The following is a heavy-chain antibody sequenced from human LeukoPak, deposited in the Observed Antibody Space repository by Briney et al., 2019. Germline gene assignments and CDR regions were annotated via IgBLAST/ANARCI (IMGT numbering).Heavy chain of an antibody. CDR2: ISGSGGST. CDR3: AKGILGITMVRGVMAPFDY. D-gene: IGHD3-10*01. V-gene: IGHV3-23*01. CDR1: GFTFSSYA. Sequence: GGSLRLSCAASGFTFSSYAMSWVRQAPGKGLEWFSAISGSGGSTYYADSVKGRFTISRDNSKNTLYLQMNSLRAEDTAVYYCAKGILGITMVRGVMAPFDYWGQGTLVTVSS. J-gene: IGHJ4*02.